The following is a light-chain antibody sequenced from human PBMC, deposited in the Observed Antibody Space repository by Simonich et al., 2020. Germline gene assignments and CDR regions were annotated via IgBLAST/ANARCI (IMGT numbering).Light chain of an antibody. CDR1: QSIGSW. CDR3: QQYNSYSRT. CDR2: KAS. V-gene: IGKV1-5*03. Sequence: DIQMTQSPSTLSASVGDRVTITCRASQSIGSWLAWYQQKPGKAPKLLIYKASSLESGGPSRFSGSGAGTEFTITISSLQPDDFATYYCQQYNSYSRTFGQGTKVEIK. J-gene: IGKJ1*01.